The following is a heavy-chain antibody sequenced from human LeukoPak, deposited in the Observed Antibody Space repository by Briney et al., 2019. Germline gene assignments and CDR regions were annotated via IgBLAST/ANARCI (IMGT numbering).Heavy chain of an antibody. D-gene: IGHD2-15*01. CDR1: GGSFSGYY. CDR3: AGVVVAATPFDY. J-gene: IGHJ4*02. Sequence: PSETLSLTCAVYGGSFSGYYWSWIRQPPGKGLEWIGEINHSGSTNYNPSLKSRVTISVDTSKNQFSLKLSSVTAADTAVYYCAGVVVAATPFDYWGQGTLVTVSS. V-gene: IGHV4-34*01. CDR2: INHSGST.